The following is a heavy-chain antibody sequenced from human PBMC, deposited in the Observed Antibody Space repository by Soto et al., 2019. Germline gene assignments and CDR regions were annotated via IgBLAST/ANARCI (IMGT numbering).Heavy chain of an antibody. D-gene: IGHD6-13*01. CDR2: FDPEDGET. CDR1: EYTLTELS. Sequence: GASVKVSCKVSEYTLTELSMHWVRQAPGKGLEWMGGFDPEDGETIYAQKFQGRVTMTEDTSTETAYMELSSLRSEDTAVYYCATVELQLVQSSWFDPWGQGTLVTVSS. CDR3: ATVELQLVQSSWFDP. V-gene: IGHV1-24*01. J-gene: IGHJ5*02.